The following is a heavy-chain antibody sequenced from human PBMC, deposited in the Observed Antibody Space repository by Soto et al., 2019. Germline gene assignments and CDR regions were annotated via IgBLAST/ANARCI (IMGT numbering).Heavy chain of an antibody. Sequence: QVQLQESGPGLVKPSETLSLTCTVSGGSISSYYWSWIRQPPGKGLEWIGYSYYSGSTNYNPSRKSRVTISVDTSKNQFSLKLSSVTAADTAVDYCARAGSRTGGIDPWGQGTLVTVSS. V-gene: IGHV4-59*01. CDR1: GGSISSYY. CDR2: SYYSGST. CDR3: ARAGSRTGGIDP. D-gene: IGHD3-16*01. J-gene: IGHJ5*02.